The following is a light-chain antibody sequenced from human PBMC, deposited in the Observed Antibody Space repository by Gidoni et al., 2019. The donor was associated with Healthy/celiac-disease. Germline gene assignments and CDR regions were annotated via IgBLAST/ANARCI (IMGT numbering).Light chain of an antibody. CDR1: QGISSY. V-gene: IGKV1-9*01. J-gene: IGKJ3*01. Sequence: DIQMTQSPAFLSASVGDRVTITCRASQGISSYLAWYQQTPGKAPKLLIYAASTLQSGVPSRFSGSGSGTEFTLTISCLQPEDFATYYCQQLNSYPRFTFGPGTKVEIK. CDR2: AAS. CDR3: QQLNSYPRFT.